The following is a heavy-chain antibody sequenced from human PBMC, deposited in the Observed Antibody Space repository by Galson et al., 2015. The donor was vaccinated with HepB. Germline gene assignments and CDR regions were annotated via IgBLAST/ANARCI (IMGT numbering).Heavy chain of an antibody. Sequence: SLRLSCAASGFTFSNAWMNWVRQAPGKGLEWVGRIKSKTDGGTKDYAAPVKGRFTISRDDSKNTLYLQMNSLKTEDTAVYYCTSTTYYYDSSDYWARDWFDPWGQGTLVTVSS. D-gene: IGHD3-22*01. J-gene: IGHJ5*02. V-gene: IGHV3-15*07. CDR1: GFTFSNAW. CDR3: TSTTYYYDSSDYWARDWFDP. CDR2: IKSKTDGGTK.